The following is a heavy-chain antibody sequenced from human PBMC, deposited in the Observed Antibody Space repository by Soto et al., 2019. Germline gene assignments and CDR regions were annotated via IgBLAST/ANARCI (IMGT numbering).Heavy chain of an antibody. CDR1: GFTFNNYA. D-gene: IGHD1-26*01. V-gene: IGHV3-23*01. J-gene: IGHJ5*02. CDR3: AKDYLGANVMFEA. Sequence: GGSLRLSCVASGFTFNNYAMSWVRQVPGKGLEWVSAITAGGEETYYADSVKGRFSVSRDNSQNTLFLQMNSLSAEDTAVYYCAKDYLGANVMFEAWGQGTLVTVYS. CDR2: ITAGGEET.